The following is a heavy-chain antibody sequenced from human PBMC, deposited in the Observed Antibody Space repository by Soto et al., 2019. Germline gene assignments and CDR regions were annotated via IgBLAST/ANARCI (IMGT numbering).Heavy chain of an antibody. CDR2: IIPIFGTA. Sequence: ASVKVSCKASGGTFSSYAISWVRQAPGQGLEWMGEIIPIFGTANYAQKFQGRVTITADESTSTAYMELSSLRSEDTAVYYCAASPSFWQNYYYGAMDVWGQGTTVTVSS. V-gene: IGHV1-69*13. CDR1: GGTFSSYA. CDR3: AASPSFWQNYYYGAMDV. J-gene: IGHJ6*02.